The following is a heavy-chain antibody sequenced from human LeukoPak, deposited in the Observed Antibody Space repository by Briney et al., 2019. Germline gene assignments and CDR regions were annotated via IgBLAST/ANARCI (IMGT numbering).Heavy chain of an antibody. Sequence: GGSLRLPCAASGFTFSNYAMNWVRQAPGKGLEWVAVISYDGSNKYYADSVKGRFTISRDNSKNTLYLQMNSLRAEDTAVYYCARADFEYYDYVWGSYRTTGYFDYWGQGTLVTVSS. V-gene: IGHV3-30-3*01. CDR3: ARADFEYYDYVWGSYRTTGYFDY. D-gene: IGHD3-16*02. J-gene: IGHJ4*02. CDR2: ISYDGSNK. CDR1: GFTFSNYA.